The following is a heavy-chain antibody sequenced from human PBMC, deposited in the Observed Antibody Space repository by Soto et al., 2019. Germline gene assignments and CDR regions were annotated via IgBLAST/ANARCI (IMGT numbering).Heavy chain of an antibody. Sequence: GSLRLSCAASGFTFSSYAMHWVRQAPGKGLEWVAVISYDGSNKYYADSVKGRFTISRDNSKNTLYLQMNSLRAEDTAVYYCARTLRIAARPGYYYGMDVWGQGTTVTVSS. CDR2: ISYDGSNK. J-gene: IGHJ6*02. D-gene: IGHD6-6*01. CDR1: GFTFSSYA. CDR3: ARTLRIAARPGYYYGMDV. V-gene: IGHV3-30-3*01.